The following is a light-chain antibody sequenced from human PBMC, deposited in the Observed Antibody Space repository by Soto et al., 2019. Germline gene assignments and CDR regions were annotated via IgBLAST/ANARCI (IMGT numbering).Light chain of an antibody. CDR1: HTISSW. CDR3: LQQNSYTQT. V-gene: IGKV1-5*01. Sequence: DIQMPQSPPTLSASVGDRVNISCRASHTISSWLAWDQEKPGKAPKRLTYAASSFQSGVPSRFSDIRSGTELPPTPSRLQNEDFPTYDRLQQNSYTQTFGQGTKVHIK. CDR2: AAS. J-gene: IGKJ1*01.